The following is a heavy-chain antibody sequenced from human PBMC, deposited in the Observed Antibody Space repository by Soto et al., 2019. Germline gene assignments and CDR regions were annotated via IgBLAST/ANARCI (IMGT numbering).Heavy chain of an antibody. Sequence: QVQLVESGGGVVQPGRSLRLSCAASGFTFSSYGMHWVRQAPGEGLEWVAVIWYDGSNKYYADSVKGRFTISRDNSKNTVYLQMNSLRAEDTAVYYCARDASPEGYYYYMDVWGKGTTVTVSS. CDR2: IWYDGSNK. CDR3: ARDASPEGYYYYMDV. V-gene: IGHV3-33*01. CDR1: GFTFSSYG. J-gene: IGHJ6*03.